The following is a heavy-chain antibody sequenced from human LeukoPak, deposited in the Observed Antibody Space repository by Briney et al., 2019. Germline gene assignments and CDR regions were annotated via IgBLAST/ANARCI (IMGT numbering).Heavy chain of an antibody. V-gene: IGHV4-59*01. J-gene: IGHJ4*02. Sequence: SETLSLTCTVSGASISSYYWSWIRQSPGKGLEWIGYIYYNGNTNYNPSLKGRVTISVDSSKNQFSLRLSSVTAADTAVYYCARAVVTAFDYWGQGTLVTVSS. CDR3: ARAVVTAFDY. CDR2: IYYNGNT. CDR1: GASISSYY. D-gene: IGHD2-21*02.